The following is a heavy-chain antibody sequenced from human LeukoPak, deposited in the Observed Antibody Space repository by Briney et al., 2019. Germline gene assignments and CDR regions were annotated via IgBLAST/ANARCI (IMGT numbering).Heavy chain of an antibody. CDR2: ISSSSSYI. Sequence: GGSLRLSCAASGFTFSSYNMNWVRQAPGKGLEWVSSISSSSSYIYYADSVKGRFTISRDNAKNSQYLQMNSLRAEDTAVYYCAREKAVGTVTTIDYWGQGTLVTVSS. CDR3: AREKAVGTVTTIDY. J-gene: IGHJ4*02. D-gene: IGHD4-17*01. CDR1: GFTFSSYN. V-gene: IGHV3-21*01.